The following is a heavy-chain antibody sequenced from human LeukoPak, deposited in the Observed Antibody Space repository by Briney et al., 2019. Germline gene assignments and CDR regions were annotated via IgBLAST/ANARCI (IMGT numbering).Heavy chain of an antibody. J-gene: IGHJ4*02. CDR3: ARGSDSSRPYYFDY. CDR1: GFSFSNYG. D-gene: IGHD6-6*01. V-gene: IGHV3-23*01. Sequence: GGSLRLSCAASGFSFSNYGMTWVRQAPGKGLEWVSSISGSGDNTHYADSVRGRFTISRDNSKNTLYLQMKSPRAEDTALYYCARGSDSSRPYYFDYWGPGTLVTVSS. CDR2: ISGSGDNT.